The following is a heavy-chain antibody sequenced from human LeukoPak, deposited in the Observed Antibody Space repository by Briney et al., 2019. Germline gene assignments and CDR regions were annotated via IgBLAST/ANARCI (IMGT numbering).Heavy chain of an antibody. J-gene: IGHJ5*02. CDR2: INHSGST. V-gene: IGHV4-34*01. CDR1: GGSFSGYY. Sequence: SETLSLTCAVYGGSFSGYYWSWIRQPPGKGLEWIGEINHSGSTSYNPSLKSRVTISVDTSKNQFSLKLSSVTAADTAVYYCARLGNSSWFDPWGQGTLVTVSS. CDR3: ARLGNSSWFDP. D-gene: IGHD4-11*01.